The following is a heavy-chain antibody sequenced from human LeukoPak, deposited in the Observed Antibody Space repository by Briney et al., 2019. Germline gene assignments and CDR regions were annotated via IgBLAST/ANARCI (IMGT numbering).Heavy chain of an antibody. CDR3: ARLRSSSWYLYAFDI. V-gene: IGHV4-59*08. Sequence: SETLSLTCTVSGGSISSYYWSWIRQPPGKGLGWIGYIYYSGSTNYNPSLKSRVTISVDTSKNQFSLNLSSVTAADTAVYYCARLRSSSWYLYAFDIWGQGTMVTVSS. CDR1: GGSISSYY. CDR2: IYYSGST. J-gene: IGHJ3*02. D-gene: IGHD6-13*01.